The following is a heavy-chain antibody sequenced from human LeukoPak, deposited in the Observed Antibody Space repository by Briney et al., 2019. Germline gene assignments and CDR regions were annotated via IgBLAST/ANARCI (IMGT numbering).Heavy chain of an antibody. CDR1: GFTFSGFA. J-gene: IGHJ6*01. V-gene: IGHV3-23*01. D-gene: IGHD1-26*01. Sequence: PGGSLRLSCAACGFTFSGFAMSWVRRTPGKGLEWVSGISGSGDNTLYADSVKGRLTISRDNSKNTLYLEMNSLRAEDTAIYYCAKMKGHPLPKYYMDVWGQGTTVTVSS. CDR3: AKMKGHPLPKYYMDV. CDR2: ISGSGDNT.